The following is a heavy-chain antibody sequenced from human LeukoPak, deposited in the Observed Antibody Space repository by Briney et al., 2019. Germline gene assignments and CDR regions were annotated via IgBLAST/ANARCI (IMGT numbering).Heavy chain of an antibody. CDR1: GYTSTSYY. Sequence: ASLKVSCKASGYTSTSYYMHWVRQAPRQGLEWMGIINPSGGSTSYAQKFQGRVTMTRDTSTRTVYMELSSLRSEDTAVYYCARETQDSRTPSFDYWGQGTLVTVSS. J-gene: IGHJ4*02. CDR2: INPSGGST. D-gene: IGHD3-22*01. V-gene: IGHV1-46*01. CDR3: ARETQDSRTPSFDY.